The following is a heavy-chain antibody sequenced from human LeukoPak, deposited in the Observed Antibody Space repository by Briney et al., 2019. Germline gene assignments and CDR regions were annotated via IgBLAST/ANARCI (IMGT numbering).Heavy chain of an antibody. D-gene: IGHD1-1*01. CDR1: GFTFSSYA. CDR3: LKPRPGTATNFDY. V-gene: IGHV3-23*01. J-gene: IGHJ4*02. Sequence: PGGSLRLSCAASGFTFSSYAMSWVRQAPGKGLGWVSGISGAGGSTYYADSVKGRFTISRDNSKDTLYLQMNSLRAEDTAIYYCLKPRPGTATNFDYWGQGTLVTVSS. CDR2: ISGAGGST.